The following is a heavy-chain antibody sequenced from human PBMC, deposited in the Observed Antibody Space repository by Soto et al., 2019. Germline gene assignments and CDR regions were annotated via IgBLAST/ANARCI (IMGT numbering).Heavy chain of an antibody. CDR2: ITTSSAYI. CDR1: GFTFNTYD. D-gene: IGHD2-21*01. Sequence: ESGGGLVKPGGSLRLSCAASGFTFNTYDMNWVRQAPGKGLEWVSSITTSSAYIYYADSLKGRITISRDNAKISLFLQMNSLRAEDTAVYYCVRSGTARLLRHSWFDTWGQGTLVTVSS. V-gene: IGHV3-21*01. CDR3: VRSGTARLLRHSWFDT. J-gene: IGHJ5*02.